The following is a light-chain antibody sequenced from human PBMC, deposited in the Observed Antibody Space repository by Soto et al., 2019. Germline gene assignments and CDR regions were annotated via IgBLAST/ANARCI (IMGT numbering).Light chain of an antibody. CDR3: SSFTSRFTFV. J-gene: IGLJ1*01. V-gene: IGLV2-14*01. Sequence: QSVLTQPASVSGSPGQSIAISCTGTRSDVGAYNYVSWYQQHPGKAPKLMISEVTNRPSGVSDRFSVSKSGNKASLTISGIQDEDEADYYCSSFTSRFTFVFGTGTKLTVL. CDR1: RSDVGAYNY. CDR2: EVT.